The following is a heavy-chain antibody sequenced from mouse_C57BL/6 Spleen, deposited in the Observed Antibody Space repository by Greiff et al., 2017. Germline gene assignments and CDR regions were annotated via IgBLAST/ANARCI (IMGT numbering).Heavy chain of an antibody. J-gene: IGHJ2*01. D-gene: IGHD1-1*01. CDR2: IDPEDGDT. V-gene: IGHV14-1*01. Sequence: EVQLQQSGAELVRPGASVKLSCTASGFNIKDYYMHWVKQRPEQGLEWIGRIDPEDGDTEYAPKFQGKATMTADTSSNTAYLQLSSLTSEDTAVYYCTTPSYYYGSSYQDFDYWGQGTTLTVSS. CDR3: TTPSYYYGSSYQDFDY. CDR1: GFNIKDYY.